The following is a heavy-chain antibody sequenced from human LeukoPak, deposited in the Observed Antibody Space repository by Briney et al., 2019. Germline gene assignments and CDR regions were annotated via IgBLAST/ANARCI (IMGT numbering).Heavy chain of an antibody. J-gene: IGHJ5*02. CDR3: ARDSSGLNWFDP. CDR2: MWYDGSNK. CDR1: GFTFSSYG. V-gene: IGHV3-33*01. D-gene: IGHD3-22*01. Sequence: PGGSLRLSCAASGFTFSSYGMHWVRQAPGKGLEWVAVMWYDGSNKYYADSVKGRFTISRDNSKNTLYLQMNSLRAEDTAVYYCARDSSGLNWFDPWGQGTLVTVSS.